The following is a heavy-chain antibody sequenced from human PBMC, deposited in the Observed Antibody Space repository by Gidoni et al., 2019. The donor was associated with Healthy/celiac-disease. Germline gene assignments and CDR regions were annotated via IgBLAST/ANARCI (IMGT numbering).Heavy chain of an antibody. J-gene: IGHJ4*02. CDR2: IYTSGST. D-gene: IGHD3-3*02. Sequence: QVQLQASGPGLVKPSQTPSLTCTVSGCSISSGRYYWRWIRQPAGKGLEWIGRIYTSGSTNYNPSLKSRVTISVDTSKNQFSLKLSSVTAADTAVYYCARGIREYFDYWGQGTLVTVSS. CDR1: GCSISSGRYY. V-gene: IGHV4-61*02. CDR3: ARGIREYFDY.